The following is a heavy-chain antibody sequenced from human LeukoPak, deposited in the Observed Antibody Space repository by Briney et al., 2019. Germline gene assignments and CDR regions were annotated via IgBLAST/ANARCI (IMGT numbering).Heavy chain of an antibody. V-gene: IGHV3-23*05. Sequence: GGSLRLSCAASGFTFSEYALVWVRQAPGEGLEWVSASSSGGSNTLYADAVKGRFTISRDNSKNTLYLQMNSLRAEDTAVYYCAKADGLYRYDISTAYYNRAFDYWGQGTLVTVSS. D-gene: IGHD3-9*01. CDR3: AKADGLYRYDISTAYYNRAFDY. CDR2: SSSGGSNT. J-gene: IGHJ4*02. CDR1: GFTFSEYA.